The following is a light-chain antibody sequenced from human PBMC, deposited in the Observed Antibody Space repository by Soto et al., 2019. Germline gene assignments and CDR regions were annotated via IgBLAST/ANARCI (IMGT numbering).Light chain of an antibody. J-gene: IGKJ1*01. CDR1: QKIRNW. CDR3: QQYNADSGT. V-gene: IGKV1-5*01. Sequence: GDSVTLTCPASQKIRNWLAWDQQKPGKAPNPLIYDASSLQRGGPFMFSGSGSGTEFTLTSNSLQPDDFATYYCQQYNADSGTFGQGTKVDIK. CDR2: DAS.